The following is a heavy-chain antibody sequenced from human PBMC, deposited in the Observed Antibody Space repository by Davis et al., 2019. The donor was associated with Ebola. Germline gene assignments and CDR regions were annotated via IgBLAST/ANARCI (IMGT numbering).Heavy chain of an antibody. CDR2: IYPRDSDI. CDR1: GYSFTSYW. Sequence: GESLKISCKGSGYSFTSYWIAWVRQMPGKGLEWMGIIYPRDSDIRYRPSFEGQVTISVDRSSSTAYLQWSSLKASDSAMYYCARQEALYGSIDNWGQGTLVTVSS. J-gene: IGHJ4*02. V-gene: IGHV5-51*01. CDR3: ARQEALYGSIDN. D-gene: IGHD2/OR15-2a*01.